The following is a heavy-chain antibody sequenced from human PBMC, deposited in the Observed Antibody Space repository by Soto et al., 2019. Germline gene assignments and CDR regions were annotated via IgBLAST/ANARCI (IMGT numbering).Heavy chain of an antibody. CDR2: INWNSGTI. Sequence: ELQLVESGGGLVQPGRSLRLSCAGSGFTSDDYGMHWVRQAPGKGLEWVAGINWNSGTIGYADSVKGRFTISRDNAKNSLILQMNSLRAEDTALYYCVQDRARGYSYGYWYYFDYWGQGTLVTVSS. CDR1: GFTSDDYG. D-gene: IGHD5-18*01. J-gene: IGHJ4*02. CDR3: VQDRARGYSYGYWYYFDY. V-gene: IGHV3-9*02.